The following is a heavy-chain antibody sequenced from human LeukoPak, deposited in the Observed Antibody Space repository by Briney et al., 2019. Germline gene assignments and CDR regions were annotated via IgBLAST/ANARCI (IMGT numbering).Heavy chain of an antibody. CDR1: GDSVSSNSAA. CDR3: AREVSSDSSSWYLCPWFDP. D-gene: IGHD6-13*01. Sequence: SQTLSLTCAISGDSVSSNSAAWNWIRQSPSRGLEWLGRTYYRSKWYNDYGVSVKSRITINPDTSKNQFSLQLNSVTPEDTAVYYCAREVSSDSSSWYLCPWFDPWGQGTLVTVSS. CDR2: TYYRSKWYN. V-gene: IGHV6-1*01. J-gene: IGHJ5*02.